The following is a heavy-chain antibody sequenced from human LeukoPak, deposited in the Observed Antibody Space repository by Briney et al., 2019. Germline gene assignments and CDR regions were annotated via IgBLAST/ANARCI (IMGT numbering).Heavy chain of an antibody. J-gene: IGHJ6*02. D-gene: IGHD6-13*01. V-gene: IGHV4-34*01. Sequence: SETLSLTCAVQRGSLSGSFWTWIRQPPGKGLEWIGEINHSGTSNYSPSLKSRVTISVDTSKNQFSLKLSSVTAADTAVYYCARAPTSSSWSNYGMDVWGQGTTVTVSS. CDR1: RGSLSGSF. CDR2: INHSGTS. CDR3: ARAPTSSSWSNYGMDV.